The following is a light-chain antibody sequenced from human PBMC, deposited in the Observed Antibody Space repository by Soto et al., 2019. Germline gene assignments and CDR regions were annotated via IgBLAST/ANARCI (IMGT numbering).Light chain of an antibody. CDR1: QSLLHSNGYNY. CDR3: QQYNSYSLFT. J-gene: IGKJ3*01. Sequence: EIVMTQSPLSLPVTPGEPASISCKSSQSLLHSNGYNYLDWYLQKPGQSPQLLIYAGSNRASGVPSRFSGSGSGTEFTLTISSLQPDDFATYYCQQYNSYSLFTFGPGTKVDIK. V-gene: IGKV2-28*01. CDR2: AGS.